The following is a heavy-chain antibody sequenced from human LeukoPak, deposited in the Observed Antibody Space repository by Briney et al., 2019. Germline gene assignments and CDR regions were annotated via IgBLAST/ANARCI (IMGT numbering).Heavy chain of an antibody. CDR3: ARARVGASPQYYFDY. V-gene: IGHV4-59*12. CDR1: GGSISSYY. CDR2: VHYSGST. J-gene: IGHJ4*02. Sequence: SETLSLTCTVSGGSISSYYWSWIRQPPGKGLEWIGYVHYSGSTNYNPSLKSRVTISVDTSKNQFSLKLSSVTAADTAVHYCARARVGASPQYYFDYWGQGTLVTVSS. D-gene: IGHD1-26*01.